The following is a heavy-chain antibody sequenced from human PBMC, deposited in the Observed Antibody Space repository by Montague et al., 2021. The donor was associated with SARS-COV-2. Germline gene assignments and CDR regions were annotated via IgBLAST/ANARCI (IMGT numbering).Heavy chain of an antibody. CDR3: ARTGYSNGWHSFDY. CDR2: IYHSGST. V-gene: IGHV4-4*02. D-gene: IGHD6-19*01. J-gene: IGHJ4*02. CDR1: GGSISSINW. Sequence: SETLSLTCVVSGGSISSINWWSWVRQPPGKGLEWIGEIYHSGSTNYNPSLKSRVIISVDKSKNQFSLKLSSAIAADTAVYYCARTGYSNGWHSFDYWGQGTLVTVSS.